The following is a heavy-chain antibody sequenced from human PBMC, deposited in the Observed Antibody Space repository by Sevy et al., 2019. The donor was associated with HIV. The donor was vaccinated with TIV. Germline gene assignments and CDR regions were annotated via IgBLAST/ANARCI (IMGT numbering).Heavy chain of an antibody. D-gene: IGHD6-19*01. CDR1: GFTFGDYA. CDR2: IRSKAYGGTT. J-gene: IGHJ4*02. Sequence: GGSLRLSCTASGFTFGDYAMSWVHQAPGKGLEWVGFIRSKAYGGTTEYAASVKGRFTISRDDSKSIAYLQMNSLKTEDTAVYYCTRAAGFLGQWLGRDYFDYWGQGTLVTVSS. V-gene: IGHV3-49*04. CDR3: TRAAGFLGQWLGRDYFDY.